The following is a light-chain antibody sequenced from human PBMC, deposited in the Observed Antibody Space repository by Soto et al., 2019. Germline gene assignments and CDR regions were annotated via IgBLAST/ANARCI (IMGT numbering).Light chain of an antibody. CDR2: GAS. Sequence: DIVMTQSPATLSVSPEESATLSCRASQSVISNLAWYQQKPGQAPRLLIYGASTRATGVPDRFSGSGSGTDFTLTISSLEPEDFAIYYCQQRQYWPPITFGQGTRLEI. CDR3: QQRQYWPPIT. CDR1: QSVISN. V-gene: IGKV3-15*01. J-gene: IGKJ5*01.